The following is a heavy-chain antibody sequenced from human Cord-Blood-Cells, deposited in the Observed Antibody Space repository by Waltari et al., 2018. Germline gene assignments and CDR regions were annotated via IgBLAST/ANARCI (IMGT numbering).Heavy chain of an antibody. CDR3: AKDWHYGSGSYYDY. V-gene: IGHV3-30*18. CDR1: GFTFSSYG. CDR2: ISYDGSNK. J-gene: IGHJ4*02. Sequence: QVQLVESGGGVVQPGRSLRLSCAASGFTFSSYGMLWVRQAPGKGLEWVAVISYDGSNKYYADSVKGRFTISRDNSKNTLYLQMNSLRAEDTAVYYCAKDWHYGSGSYYDYWGQGTLVTVSS. D-gene: IGHD3-10*01.